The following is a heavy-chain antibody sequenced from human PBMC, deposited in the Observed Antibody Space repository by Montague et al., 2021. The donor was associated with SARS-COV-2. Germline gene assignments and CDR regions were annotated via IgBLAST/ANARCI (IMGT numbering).Heavy chain of an antibody. J-gene: IGHJ6*02. V-gene: IGHV4-61*02. CDR1: GGSISSGSYY. Sequence: TLSLTCTVSGGSISSGSYYWSWIRQPAGKGLDWIGRIYTSGSTNYNPSLKSRVTISVDTSKNQFSLKLSSVTAADTDVYYCARVGVETMVRGVIPAYYYYARDVWGQGTTVTVSS. D-gene: IGHD3-10*01. CDR2: IYTSGST. CDR3: ARVGVETMVRGVIPAYYYYARDV.